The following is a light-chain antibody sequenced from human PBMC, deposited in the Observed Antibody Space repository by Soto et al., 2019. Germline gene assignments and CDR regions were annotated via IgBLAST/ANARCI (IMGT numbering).Light chain of an antibody. CDR3: SSYSSVTTLWV. CDR2: EVS. J-gene: IGLJ3*02. Sequence: QSALTQPASVSGSPGQSTTISCTGTSSDVGGYNYVSWYQQHPGKAPKLIIYEVSNRPSGVSNRFSGSKSGNTASLTVSGLQAEDEADYYCSSYSSVTTLWVFGGGTKVTVL. CDR1: SSDVGGYNY. V-gene: IGLV2-14*01.